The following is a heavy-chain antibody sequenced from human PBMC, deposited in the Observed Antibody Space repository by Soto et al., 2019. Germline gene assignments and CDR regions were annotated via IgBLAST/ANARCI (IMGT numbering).Heavy chain of an antibody. CDR3: AGGDNDYALGV. V-gene: IGHV3-30*04. J-gene: IGHJ6*02. D-gene: IGHD1-20*01. Sequence: QLQLMESGGGVVQPGRSLRLSCAASASTFSHYIMHWVRQAPGKGLEWVAFISYDGSNSNYADFVEGRFTISTDHPKNMLYLQLSSLRPDDTAVYYCAGGDNDYALGVWGQGTTVTVSS. CDR2: ISYDGSNS. CDR1: ASTFSHYI.